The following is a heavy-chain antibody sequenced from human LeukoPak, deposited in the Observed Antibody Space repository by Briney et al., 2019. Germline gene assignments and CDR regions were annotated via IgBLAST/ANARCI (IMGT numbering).Heavy chain of an antibody. CDR2: ISASDGRT. CDR3: VRDKRFPDDVFDI. V-gene: IGHV3-23*01. Sequence: GGSLRLSCAASGFTFSSYAISWVRQAPGKGLEWVSAISASDGRTWYADSVRGRFTISRDNFKNTLYVQINSLRAEDTAVYYCVRDKRFPDDVFDIWGQGTLVTVSS. CDR1: GFTFSSYA. J-gene: IGHJ3*02. D-gene: IGHD3-10*01.